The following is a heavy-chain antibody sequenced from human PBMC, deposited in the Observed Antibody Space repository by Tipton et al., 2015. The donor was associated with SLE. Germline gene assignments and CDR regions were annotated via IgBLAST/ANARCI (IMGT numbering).Heavy chain of an antibody. D-gene: IGHD4/OR15-4a*01. J-gene: IGHJ4*02. Sequence: SLRLSCEASGFTFRSYWMSWVRQAPGKGLDWVANMNQDGSEKYYVDSVKGRFTISRDNAKNILYLQMESLRADDTAVYYCAREGATNSWEEERYWGQGTLVTVSS. CDR2: MNQDGSEK. V-gene: IGHV3-7*01. CDR3: AREGATNSWEEERY. CDR1: GFTFRSYW.